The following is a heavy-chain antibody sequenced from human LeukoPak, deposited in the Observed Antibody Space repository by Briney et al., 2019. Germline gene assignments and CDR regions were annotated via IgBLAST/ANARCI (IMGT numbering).Heavy chain of an antibody. CDR1: GGSFSGYY. CDR3: ARGDDYSNPDLRD. Sequence: SETLSLTCAVYGGSFSGYYWSWIRQPPGKGLEWIGESNHSGSTNYNPSLKSRVTISVDTSKNQFSLKLSSVTAADTAVYYCARGDDYSNPDLRDWGQGTLVTVSS. D-gene: IGHD4-11*01. V-gene: IGHV4-34*01. CDR2: SNHSGST. J-gene: IGHJ4*02.